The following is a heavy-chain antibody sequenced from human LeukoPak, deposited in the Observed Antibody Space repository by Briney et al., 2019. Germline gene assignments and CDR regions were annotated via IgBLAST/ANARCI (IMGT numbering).Heavy chain of an antibody. CDR1: GFTFSSYS. J-gene: IGHJ5*02. Sequence: GGSLSLSCAASGFTFSSYSMNWVRQAPGQGLEWVSSISSSSSYIYYADSVKGRFTISRDNAKNSLYLQMNSLRAEDTAVYYCARGPPSSSFSNWFDPWGQGTLVTVSS. CDR2: ISSSSSYI. D-gene: IGHD6-6*01. V-gene: IGHV3-21*01. CDR3: ARGPPSSSFSNWFDP.